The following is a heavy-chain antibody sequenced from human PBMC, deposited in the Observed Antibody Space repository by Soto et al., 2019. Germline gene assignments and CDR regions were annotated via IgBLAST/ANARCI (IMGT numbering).Heavy chain of an antibody. D-gene: IGHD2-15*01. CDR1: GFTFNSYA. V-gene: IGHV3-23*01. CDR3: ANLLSVRGTRRPIDYSDY. Sequence: EVQLLDSGGGLVRPGGSLRLSCAASGFTFNSYAMSWVRQTPAKGLEWVSGISTSGGSTYYADSVMGPFTTSRDNSKNTLFLLINSLRAGDAAVYYCANLLSVRGTRRPIDYSDYWGRATLVTVSS. J-gene: IGHJ4*02. CDR2: ISTSGGST.